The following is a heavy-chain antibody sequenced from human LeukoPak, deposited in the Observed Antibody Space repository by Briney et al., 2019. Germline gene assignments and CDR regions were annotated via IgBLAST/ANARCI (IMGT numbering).Heavy chain of an antibody. CDR3: ARLRWIQLWLSQGNWFDP. J-gene: IGHJ5*02. D-gene: IGHD5-18*01. Sequence: PSETLSLTCAVYGGSFSGYYWSWMRQPPGKGLEWIGEINHSGSTNYNPSLKSRVTISVDTSKNQFSLKLSSVTAADTAVYYCARLRWIQLWLSQGNWFDPWGQGTLVTVSS. CDR2: INHSGST. CDR1: GGSFSGYY. V-gene: IGHV4-34*01.